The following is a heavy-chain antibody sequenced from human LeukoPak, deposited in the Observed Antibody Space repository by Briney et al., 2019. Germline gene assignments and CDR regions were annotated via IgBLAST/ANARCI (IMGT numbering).Heavy chain of an antibody. CDR3: GRDNLGATDY. Sequence: PGGSLRLSCAASGFTFSSYAMSWVRQAPGKGLEYVSAISSNGDSTYYANSVKGRFTISRDNSKNTLYLQMGRLRTEDMAVYYCGRDNLGATDYWGQGTLVTVSS. D-gene: IGHD1-26*01. J-gene: IGHJ4*02. CDR2: ISSNGDST. V-gene: IGHV3-64*01. CDR1: GFTFSSYA.